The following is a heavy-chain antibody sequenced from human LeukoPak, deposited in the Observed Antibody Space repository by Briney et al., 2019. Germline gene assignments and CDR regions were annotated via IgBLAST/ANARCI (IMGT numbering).Heavy chain of an antibody. J-gene: IGHJ5*02. CDR2: IYYSGST. CDR1: GGSISSYY. CDR3: ARGSSSWYGLDWFDP. V-gene: IGHV4-59*12. Sequence: SETLSLTCTVSGGSISSYYWSWIRQPPGKGLEWIGYIYYSGSTYYNPSLKSRVTISVDTSKNQFSLKLSSVTAADTAVYYCARGSSSWYGLDWFDPWGQGTLVTVSS. D-gene: IGHD6-13*01.